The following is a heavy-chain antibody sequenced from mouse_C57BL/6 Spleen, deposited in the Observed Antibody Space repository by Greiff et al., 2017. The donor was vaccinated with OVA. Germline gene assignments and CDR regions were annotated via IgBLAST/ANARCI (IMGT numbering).Heavy chain of an antibody. J-gene: IGHJ2*01. D-gene: IGHD1-1*01. V-gene: IGHV5-4*01. CDR2: ISDGGSYT. Sequence: DVMLVESGGGLVKPGGSLKLSCAASGFTFSSYAMSWVRQTPEKRLEWVATISDGGSYTYYPDNVKGRFTISRDNAKNNLYLQMSHLKSEDTAMYYCARERGYYYGSSYLYYFDYWGQGTTLTVSS. CDR3: ARERGYYYGSSYLYYFDY. CDR1: GFTFSSYA.